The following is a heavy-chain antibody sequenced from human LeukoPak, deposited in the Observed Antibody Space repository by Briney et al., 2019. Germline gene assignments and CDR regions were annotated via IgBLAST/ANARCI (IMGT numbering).Heavy chain of an antibody. D-gene: IGHD2-15*01. V-gene: IGHV3-7*01. J-gene: IGHJ4*02. Sequence: GGSLRLSCEASGFRFSDYWMTWVRQAPGKGLEWVANIKEDGREKYYVDSVKGRFTLSKDNAKNLVYLQMNSLGAEDTAVYYCARGWGEKGYCRGGTCNNPQFDYWGQGILVTVSS. CDR2: IKEDGREK. CDR1: GFRFSDYW. CDR3: ARGWGEKGYCRGGTCNNPQFDY.